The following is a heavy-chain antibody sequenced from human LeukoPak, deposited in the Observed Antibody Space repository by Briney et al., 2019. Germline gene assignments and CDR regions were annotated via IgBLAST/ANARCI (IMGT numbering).Heavy chain of an antibody. CDR3: ARAAYERSGATTFDY. CDR1: GGYISSGDYY. D-gene: IGHD1-26*01. V-gene: IGHV4-30-4*01. J-gene: IGHJ4*02. CDR2: IYYSGST. Sequence: SLSLACPVSGGYISSGDYYWSGIGRPPGKGLEGSGYIYYSGSTYYNPSLKSRVTISVDTSNNQFSLKLRSVTAADTAVYYCARAAYERSGATTFDYWGQGTLVTVSS.